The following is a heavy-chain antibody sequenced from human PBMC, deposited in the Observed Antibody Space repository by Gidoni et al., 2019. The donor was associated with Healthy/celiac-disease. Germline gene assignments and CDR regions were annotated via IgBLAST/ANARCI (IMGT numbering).Heavy chain of an antibody. Sequence: EVQLVESGGGLVKPGGSLRLSCAASGFTFSNAWMSWVRQAPGKGLEWVGRIKSKTDGGTTDYAAPVKGRFTISRDDSKNTLYLQMNSLKTEDTAVYYCTTGLSYYDSSGYPFYYYYGMDVWGQGTTVTVSS. CDR2: IKSKTDGGTT. V-gene: IGHV3-15*01. CDR1: GFTFSNAW. CDR3: TTGLSYYDSSGYPFYYYYGMDV. D-gene: IGHD3-22*01. J-gene: IGHJ6*02.